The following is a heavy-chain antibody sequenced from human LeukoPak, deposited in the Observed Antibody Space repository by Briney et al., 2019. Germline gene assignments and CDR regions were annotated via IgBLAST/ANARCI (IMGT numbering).Heavy chain of an antibody. J-gene: IGHJ6*02. CDR1: GGTFSSYA. CDR2: IIPILGIA. V-gene: IGHV1-69*04. Sequence: SVKVSCKASGGTFSSYAISWVRQAPGQGLEWMGRIIPILGIANYAQKFQGRVTITADKSTSTAYMELSSLRSEDTAVYYCARDSVVVTPRDLGGYYYYYGMDVWGQGTTVTVSS. CDR3: ARDSVVVTPRDLGGYYYYYGMDV. D-gene: IGHD2-21*02.